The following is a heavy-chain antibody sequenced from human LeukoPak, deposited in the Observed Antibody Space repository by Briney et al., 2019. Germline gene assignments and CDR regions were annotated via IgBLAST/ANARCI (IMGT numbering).Heavy chain of an antibody. J-gene: IGHJ4*02. D-gene: IGHD1-7*01. Sequence: GRSLRLSCEASGFTFSSYGMQWVRQAPGMGPEWVSVISHDGTVTHYADSVKGRFTVSRDNSKNTLFLQMNSLRAEDTAVYYCAKDATPGNSMWDYFDYWGQGTLVTVSS. CDR3: AKDATPGNSMWDYFDY. CDR1: GFTFSSYG. CDR2: ISHDGTVT. V-gene: IGHV3-33*05.